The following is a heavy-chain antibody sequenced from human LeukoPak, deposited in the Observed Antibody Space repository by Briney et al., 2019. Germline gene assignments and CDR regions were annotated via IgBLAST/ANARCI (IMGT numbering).Heavy chain of an antibody. V-gene: IGHV3-48*01. CDR3: AREGIAAAGPYYYYYMDV. D-gene: IGHD6-13*01. CDR1: GFTFSSYS. J-gene: IGHJ6*03. Sequence: PGGSLRLSCAASGFTFSSYSMNWVRQAPGKGLEWVSYISSSSSTIYYADSVKGRFTISRENAKNSLYLQMNSLRAEDTAVYYCAREGIAAAGPYYYYYMDVWGKGTTVTVSS. CDR2: ISSSSSTI.